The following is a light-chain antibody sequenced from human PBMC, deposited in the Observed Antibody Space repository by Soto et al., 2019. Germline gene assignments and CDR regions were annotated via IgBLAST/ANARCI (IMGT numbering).Light chain of an antibody. Sequence: EIVLTQSPGTRSLSAGERATLSCRASQSISSSYLAWYQQKPGQAPRLLIYGASRRATGIPDRFSVRESGTGCTLTITALEHEDSAVYFCQQYASSTYTFCQGTKVDIK. CDR1: QSISSSY. CDR3: QQYASSTYT. CDR2: GAS. V-gene: IGKV3-20*01. J-gene: IGKJ2*01.